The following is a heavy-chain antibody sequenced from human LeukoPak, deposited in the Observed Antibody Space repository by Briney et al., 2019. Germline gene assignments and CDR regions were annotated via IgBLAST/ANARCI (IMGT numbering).Heavy chain of an antibody. CDR1: GFTFSDYA. CDR3: VRDVSRRIGMDV. J-gene: IGHJ6*02. V-gene: IGHV3-21*01. CDR2: ISPVSSYT. D-gene: IGHD2/OR15-2a*01. Sequence: PGGSLRLSCAASGFTFSDYAMSWVRQAPGKGLEWVSTISPVSSYTWYAESVKGRFTISRDNPKNSLYLQMDSLRAEDTAVYYCVRDVSRRIGMDVWGQGTTVTVSS.